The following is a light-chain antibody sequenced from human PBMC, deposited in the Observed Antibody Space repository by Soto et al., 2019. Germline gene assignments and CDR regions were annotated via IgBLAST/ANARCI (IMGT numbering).Light chain of an antibody. CDR3: SSYTSSSTLV. V-gene: IGLV2-14*03. J-gene: IGLJ2*01. Sequence: QSALTQPASVSGSPGQSITISCTGTTSDVGRYDYVSWYQQHPDKAPKIMIYDVNHRPSGVSNRFSGSKSGNTASLTISGLQAEDEADYYCSSYTSSSTLVFGGGTKLTVL. CDR1: TSDVGRYDY. CDR2: DVN.